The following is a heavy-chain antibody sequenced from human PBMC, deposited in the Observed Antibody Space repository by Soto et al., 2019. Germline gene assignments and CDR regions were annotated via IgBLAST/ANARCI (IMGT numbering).Heavy chain of an antibody. V-gene: IGHV3-30-3*01. CDR2: ISDDGSIK. D-gene: IGHD5-18*01. Sequence: GGSLRLSCAASGFSFTTYAMHWVRQAPGKGLEWVAVISDDGSIKYYADSVKGRFTISRDNSKNTFYLQMNSLRGDDTALYYCARAVETAMDPCDYWGQGALVTVSS. J-gene: IGHJ4*02. CDR3: ARAVETAMDPCDY. CDR1: GFSFTTYA.